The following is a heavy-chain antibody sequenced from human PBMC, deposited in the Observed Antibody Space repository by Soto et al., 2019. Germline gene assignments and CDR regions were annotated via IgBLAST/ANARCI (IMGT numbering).Heavy chain of an antibody. Sequence: GASVKVSCKASGYTFTAYYMHWLREAPGQGLEWMGCINANSGDTYYAQKFQGRVTVTRDTSSSTAYMELARLRSDDTALYYCAREVGPTRKAFDIWGQGTVVTVPS. J-gene: IGHJ3*02. V-gene: IGHV1-2*02. CDR2: INANSGDT. D-gene: IGHD1-26*01. CDR3: AREVGPTRKAFDI. CDR1: GYTFTAYY.